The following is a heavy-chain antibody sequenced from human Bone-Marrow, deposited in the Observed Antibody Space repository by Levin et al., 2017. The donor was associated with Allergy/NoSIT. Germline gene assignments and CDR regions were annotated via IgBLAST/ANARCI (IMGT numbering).Heavy chain of an antibody. Sequence: GESLKISCAASGFTFSSYAMSWVRQAPGKGLEWVSAISGSGGSTYYADSVKGRFTISRDNSKNTLYLQMNSLRAEDTAVYYCAKPRIAARPLDAFDIRGQGTMVTVSS. V-gene: IGHV3-23*01. CDR3: AKPRIAARPLDAFDI. J-gene: IGHJ3*02. CDR2: ISGSGGST. D-gene: IGHD6-6*01. CDR1: GFTFSSYA.